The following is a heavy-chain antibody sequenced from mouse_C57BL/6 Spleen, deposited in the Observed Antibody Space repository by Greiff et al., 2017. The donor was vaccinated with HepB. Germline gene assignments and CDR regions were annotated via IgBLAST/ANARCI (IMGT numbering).Heavy chain of an antibody. D-gene: IGHD1-1*01. Sequence: EVKLVESGGGLVKPGGSLKLSCAASGFTFSSYAMSWVRQTPEKRLEWVATISDGGSYTYYPDNVKGRFTISRDNAKNNLYLQMSQLKSEDTAMYYCARGIITTVVERYFDVWGTGTTVTVSS. CDR2: ISDGGSYT. V-gene: IGHV5-4*03. J-gene: IGHJ1*03. CDR3: ARGIITTVVERYFDV. CDR1: GFTFSSYA.